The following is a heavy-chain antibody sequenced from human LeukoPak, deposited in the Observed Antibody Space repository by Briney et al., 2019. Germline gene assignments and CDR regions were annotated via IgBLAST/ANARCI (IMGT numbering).Heavy chain of an antibody. CDR2: IKQDGSEK. CDR1: GFTFSSYW. CDR3: ARGVPCGSGGGYFDY. V-gene: IGHV3-7*01. Sequence: GGSLRLSCAASGFTFSSYWMSWVRQAPGKGLEWVANIKQDGSEKYYVDSVKGRFTISRDNAKNSLYLQMNSLRAEDTAVYYCARGVPCGSGGGYFDYWGQGTLVTVSS. D-gene: IGHD3-10*01. J-gene: IGHJ4*02.